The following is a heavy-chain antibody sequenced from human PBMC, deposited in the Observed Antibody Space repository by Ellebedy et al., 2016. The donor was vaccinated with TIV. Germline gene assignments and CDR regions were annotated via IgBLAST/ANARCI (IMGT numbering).Heavy chain of an antibody. CDR3: ARDYSSSWYSHYFDY. Sequence: GESLKISCAASGFTFSSYWMSWVRQAPGKGLEWVANIKQDGSEKYYVDSVKGRFTISRDNAKNSLYLQMNSLRAEDTAVYYCARDYSSSWYSHYFDYWGQGTLVTVSS. CDR1: GFTFSSYW. D-gene: IGHD6-13*01. J-gene: IGHJ4*02. V-gene: IGHV3-7*01. CDR2: IKQDGSEK.